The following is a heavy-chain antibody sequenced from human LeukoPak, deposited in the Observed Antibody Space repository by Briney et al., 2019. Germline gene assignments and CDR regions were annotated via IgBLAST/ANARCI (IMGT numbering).Heavy chain of an antibody. Sequence: ASVKVSCKASGGTFSDYSISWVRQAPGQGLEWMGWISAYNGNTNYAQKLQGRVTMTTDTSTSTVYMELRSLRSDDTAVYYCARKKVGAPWYFDYWGQGTLVTVSS. CDR2: ISAYNGNT. CDR1: GGTFSDYS. CDR3: ARKKVGAPWYFDY. J-gene: IGHJ4*02. V-gene: IGHV1-18*01. D-gene: IGHD1-26*01.